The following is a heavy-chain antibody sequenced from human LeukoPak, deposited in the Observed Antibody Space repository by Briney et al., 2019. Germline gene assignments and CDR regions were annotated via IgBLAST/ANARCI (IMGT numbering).Heavy chain of an antibody. CDR1: GFTVSSNY. D-gene: IGHD7-27*01. J-gene: IGHJ4*02. V-gene: IGHV3-53*01. CDR3: ARDRSFATNWGLYY. CDR2: IYSGGST. Sequence: GRSLRLSCAASGFTVSSNYMSWVRQAPGKGLEWVSVIYSGGSTYYADSVKGRFTISRDNSKNTLYLQMNSLRAEDTAVYYCARDRSFATNWGLYYWGQGTLVTVSS.